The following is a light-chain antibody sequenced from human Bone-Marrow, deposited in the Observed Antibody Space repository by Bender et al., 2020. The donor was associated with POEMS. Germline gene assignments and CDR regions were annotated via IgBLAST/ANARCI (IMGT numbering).Light chain of an antibody. Sequence: QSVLTQPPSASGTPGQSVTMSCSGSTSNIGRSNVYWYRQVPGTAPKLLIYGYNNRPSGVPDRFSGSKSGTSASLAITGLQAEDEGDYYCQSYDNSLGGWVFGGGTKLTVL. CDR2: GYN. CDR3: QSYDNSLGGWV. V-gene: IGLV1-40*01. J-gene: IGLJ3*02. CDR1: TSNIGRSN.